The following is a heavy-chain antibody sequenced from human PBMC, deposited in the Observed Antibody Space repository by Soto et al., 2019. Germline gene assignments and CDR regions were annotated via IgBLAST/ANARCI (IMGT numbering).Heavy chain of an antibody. D-gene: IGHD6-13*01. CDR2: ISTSGST. Sequence: SETLSLTCTVSGGSIDSGDYYWSWIRQPAGKGLEWIGRISTSGSTNHNPSLKGRVTMSVDTSKKQVSLNLTSVTAADTAVYYCARENILLAASGKRDFDYWGQGTLVTVSS. CDR1: GGSIDSGDYY. V-gene: IGHV4-61*02. CDR3: ARENILLAASGKRDFDY. J-gene: IGHJ4*02.